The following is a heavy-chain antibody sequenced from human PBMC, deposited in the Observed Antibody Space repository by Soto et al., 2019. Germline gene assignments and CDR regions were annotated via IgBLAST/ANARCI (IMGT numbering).Heavy chain of an antibody. D-gene: IGHD2-15*01. Sequence: DVQLLESGGGLVQPEGSLRLSCEASGFTFSSYAMGWVRQGPGKGLEWVAVVSIGGSTHYADAVRGRFTSSRDNSKNTLSLQMNSLTAEDTAVYFCAKRRGAGGHFDYWGQGALVTVSS. CDR2: VSIGGST. V-gene: IGHV3-23*01. J-gene: IGHJ4*02. CDR3: AKRRGAGGHFDY. CDR1: GFTFSSYA.